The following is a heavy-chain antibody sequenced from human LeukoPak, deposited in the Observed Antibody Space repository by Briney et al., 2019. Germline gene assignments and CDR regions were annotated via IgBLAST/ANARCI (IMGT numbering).Heavy chain of an antibody. J-gene: IGHJ4*02. CDR2: IYYSGST. CDR3: ARGRSITMVRGSEFDY. Sequence: SETLSLTCTVSGGSISSYYWSWIRQPPGKGLEWIGYIYYSGSTNYNPSLKSRVTISVDTSKNQFSLKLSSVTAADTAVYYCARGRSITMVRGSEFDYWGQGTLVTVSS. V-gene: IGHV4-59*12. D-gene: IGHD3-10*01. CDR1: GGSISSYY.